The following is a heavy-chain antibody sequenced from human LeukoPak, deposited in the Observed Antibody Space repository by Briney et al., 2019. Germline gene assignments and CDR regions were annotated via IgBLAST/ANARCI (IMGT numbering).Heavy chain of an antibody. J-gene: IGHJ4*02. Sequence: GGSLRLSCAASGFTFDDYAMHWVRQAPGKGLEWVSGISWNSGSIGYADYVKGRFTISRDNAKNSLYLQMNSLRAEDMALYYCAKDRDGYNFYYFDYWGQGTLVTVSS. CDR2: ISWNSGSI. CDR1: GFTFDDYA. D-gene: IGHD5-24*01. CDR3: AKDRDGYNFYYFDY. V-gene: IGHV3-9*03.